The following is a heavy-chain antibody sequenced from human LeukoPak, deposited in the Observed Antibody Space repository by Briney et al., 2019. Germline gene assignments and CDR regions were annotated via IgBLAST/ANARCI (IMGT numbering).Heavy chain of an antibody. CDR3: ARGRGSYYDSSGRALRY. CDR1: GGSFSGYY. J-gene: IGHJ4*02. Sequence: SETLSLTCAVYGGSFSGYYWSWIRQPPGKGLEWIGEINHSGSTNYDPSLKSRVTISVDTSENQFSLKLSSVTAADTAVYYCARGRGSYYDSSGRALRYWGQGTLVTVSS. CDR2: INHSGST. D-gene: IGHD3-22*01. V-gene: IGHV4-34*01.